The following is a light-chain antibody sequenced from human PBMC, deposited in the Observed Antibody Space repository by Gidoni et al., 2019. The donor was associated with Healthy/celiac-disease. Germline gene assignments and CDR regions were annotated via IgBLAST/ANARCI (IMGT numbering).Light chain of an antibody. V-gene: IGKV3-20*01. CDR3: QQYGSSPPMT. Sequence: EIVLTQSPGTLSLSPGERATLSCRASQSVSSSYLAWHQQKPGQAPRLLIYGASSRATGIPDRFSGSGSGTDFTLTISRLEPEDFAVYYCQQYGSSPPMTFGQGTKVEIK. CDR1: QSVSSSY. J-gene: IGKJ1*01. CDR2: GAS.